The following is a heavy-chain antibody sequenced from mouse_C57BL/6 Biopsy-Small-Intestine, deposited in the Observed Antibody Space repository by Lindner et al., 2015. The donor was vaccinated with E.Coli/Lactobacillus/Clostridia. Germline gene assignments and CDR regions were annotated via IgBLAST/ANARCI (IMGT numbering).Heavy chain of an antibody. CDR3: ASGTARTTFAN. Sequence: TKFAPKFQDKATMTADTSSNTAYLQLNSLASEDTAVYYCASGTARTTFANWGQGTLVTVSA. J-gene: IGHJ3*01. CDR2: T. V-gene: IGHV14-3*01. D-gene: IGHD3-2*01.